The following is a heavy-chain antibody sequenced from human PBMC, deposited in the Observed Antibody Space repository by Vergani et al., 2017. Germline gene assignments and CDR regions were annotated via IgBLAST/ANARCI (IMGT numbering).Heavy chain of an antibody. D-gene: IGHD1-7*01. CDR2: TRPHEDGA. V-gene: IGHV3-30*02. CDR3: GKTQGTVVGTWWFDP. J-gene: IGHJ5*02. Sequence: QVQLVESGGGVVQPGGSMRLSCSASGLTLSSYGVHWVRQAPGRGLESVTFTRPHEDGAFYSASVRGRFTVSRDNSKNTLYLEMNRLNVDDTAIYYCGKTQGTVVGTWWFDPWGQGTPVTVSP. CDR1: GLTLSSYG.